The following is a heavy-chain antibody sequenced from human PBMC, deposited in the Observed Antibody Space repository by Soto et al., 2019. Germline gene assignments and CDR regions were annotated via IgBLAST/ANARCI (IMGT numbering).Heavy chain of an antibody. J-gene: IGHJ3*02. CDR2: IKQDGSEK. CDR1: GFTFSSYW. CDR3: ASEYYYDSSGYYSNDAFDI. D-gene: IGHD3-22*01. V-gene: IGHV3-7*05. Sequence: GGSLRLSCAASGFTFSSYWMSWVRQAPGKGLEWVANIKQDGSEKYYVDSVKGRFTISRDNAKNSLYLQMNSLRAEDTAVYYCASEYYYDSSGYYSNDAFDIWGQGTMVTVSS.